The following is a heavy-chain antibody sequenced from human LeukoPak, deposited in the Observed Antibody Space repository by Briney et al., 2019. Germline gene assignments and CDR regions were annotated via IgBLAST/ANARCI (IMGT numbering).Heavy chain of an antibody. J-gene: IGHJ4*02. D-gene: IGHD2-2*01. CDR3: ARDACSSTSCYRRTRYDY. V-gene: IGHV1-18*01. Sequence: GASVKVSCKASGYTFTSYGISWVRQAPGQGLEWMGWISAYNGNTNYAQKLQGRVTMTTDTSTSTAYMELRSPRSDDTAVYCCARDACSSTSCYRRTRYDYWGQGTLVTVSS. CDR1: GYTFTSYG. CDR2: ISAYNGNT.